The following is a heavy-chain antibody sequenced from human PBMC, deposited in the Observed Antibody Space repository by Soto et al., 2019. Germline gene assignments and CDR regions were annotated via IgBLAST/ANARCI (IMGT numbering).Heavy chain of an antibody. V-gene: IGHV3-23*01. CDR3: AKQGYGGNFFDY. Sequence: GESLKISYAASGFKFSSYAMSWVRQAPGKGLEWVSAISGSGGSTYYADSVKGRFTISRDNSENTLYLQMNSLRAEDTAVYYCAKQGYGGNFFDYWGQGTLVTVSS. CDR2: ISGSGGST. CDR1: GFKFSSYA. J-gene: IGHJ4*02. D-gene: IGHD4-17*01.